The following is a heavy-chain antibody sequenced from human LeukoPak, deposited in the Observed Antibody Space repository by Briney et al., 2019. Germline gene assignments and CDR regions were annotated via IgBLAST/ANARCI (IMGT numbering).Heavy chain of an antibody. V-gene: IGHV1-46*01. CDR3: ARRYCSGDSCYSNWFDP. CDR1: GYTFTSYF. CDR2: INPSGGST. J-gene: IGHJ5*02. Sequence: GASVKVSCKASGYTFTSYFMHWVRQAPGQGLEWMGIINPSGGSTSYAQKFQGRVTMTRDTSTSTVYMELSSLRSEDTAVHYCARRYCSGDSCYSNWFDPWGQGTLVTVSS. D-gene: IGHD2-15*01.